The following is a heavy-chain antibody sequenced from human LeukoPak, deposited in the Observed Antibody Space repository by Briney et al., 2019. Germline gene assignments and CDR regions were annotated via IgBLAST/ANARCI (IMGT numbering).Heavy chain of an antibody. V-gene: IGHV3-64D*09. CDR1: GFTFSSSA. J-gene: IGHJ4*02. D-gene: IGHD1-26*01. CDR3: VKDPSGNYFYFDY. CDR2: ISSDGGRT. Sequence: QAGGSLRLSCSASGFTFSSSAMFWVRQAPGKGLEYVSGISSDGGRTNYADSVKARFTISRDNSKVTLYLQMTSLRPGDTAIYYCVKDPSGNYFYFDYWGQGTPVTVSS.